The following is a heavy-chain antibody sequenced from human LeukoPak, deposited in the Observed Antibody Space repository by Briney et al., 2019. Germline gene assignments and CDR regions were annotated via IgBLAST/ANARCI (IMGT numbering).Heavy chain of an antibody. CDR1: GFIFSGYA. CDR2: ISGSESGT. D-gene: IGHD1-14*01. CDR3: AKVSGGGLYYDGMDV. Sequence: GGSLRLSCAASGFIFSGYAMSWVRQAPGKGLEWVSTISGSESGTDYADSVKGRFIISRDNSKNTLYLQMNSLRAEDTAVYYCAKVSGGGLYYDGMDVWGQGTTVTVSS. V-gene: IGHV3-23*01. J-gene: IGHJ6*02.